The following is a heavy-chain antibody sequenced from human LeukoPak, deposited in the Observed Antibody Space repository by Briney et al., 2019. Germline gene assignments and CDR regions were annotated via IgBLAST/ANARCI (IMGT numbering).Heavy chain of an antibody. D-gene: IGHD1-26*01. CDR2: INPNSGGT. CDR1: GYTFTGYY. CDR3: ARGGGAPGLPYYFDY. V-gene: IGHV1-2*02. Sequence: ASVKVPCKASGYTFTGYYMHWVRQAPGQGLEWMGWINPNSGGTNYAQKFQGRVTMTRDTSISTAYMELSRLRSDDTAVYYCARGGGAPGLPYYFDYWGQGTLVTVSS. J-gene: IGHJ4*02.